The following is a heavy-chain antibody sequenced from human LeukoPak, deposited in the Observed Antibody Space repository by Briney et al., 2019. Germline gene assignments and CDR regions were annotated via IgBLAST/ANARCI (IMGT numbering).Heavy chain of an antibody. CDR1: GYSFSTYW. D-gene: IGHD1-26*01. CDR3: ARQRYSGTYPFDY. V-gene: IGHV5-51*01. Sequence: GESLQISCTGSGYSFSTYWIGWVRQMPGKGLEWMGIIYPDDSDTRYSPSFQGQVTISVDKSISTAYLQWSSLKASDTAMYYCARQRYSGTYPFDYWGQGTLVTVSS. J-gene: IGHJ4*02. CDR2: IYPDDSDT.